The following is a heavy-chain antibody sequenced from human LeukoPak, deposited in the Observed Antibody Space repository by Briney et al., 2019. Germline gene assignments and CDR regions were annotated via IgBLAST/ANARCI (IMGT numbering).Heavy chain of an antibody. CDR1: GGSISSGDYY. Sequence: PSETLSLTCTVSGGSISSGDYYWRWIRQPPGKGLEWIGYIYYSGSTYYNPSLKSRVTISVDTSKNQFSLKLSSVTAADTAVYYCARGLGYCSSTSCYNWFDPWGQGTLVTVSS. V-gene: IGHV4-30-4*01. D-gene: IGHD2-2*01. CDR2: IYYSGST. J-gene: IGHJ5*02. CDR3: ARGLGYCSSTSCYNWFDP.